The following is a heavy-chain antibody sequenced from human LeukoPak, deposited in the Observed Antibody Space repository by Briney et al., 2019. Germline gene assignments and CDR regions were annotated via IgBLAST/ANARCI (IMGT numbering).Heavy chain of an antibody. Sequence: GGSLRLSCAASGFTFSSYGMHWVRQAPGKGLEWVALISYDGSNKYYADSVKGRFTISRDNSKNTLYLQMNSLRAEDTAVYYCARGRGYDYVWGSSDAFDIWGQGTMVTVSS. D-gene: IGHD3-16*01. CDR2: ISYDGSNK. V-gene: IGHV3-30*03. CDR1: GFTFSSYG. J-gene: IGHJ3*02. CDR3: ARGRGYDYVWGSSDAFDI.